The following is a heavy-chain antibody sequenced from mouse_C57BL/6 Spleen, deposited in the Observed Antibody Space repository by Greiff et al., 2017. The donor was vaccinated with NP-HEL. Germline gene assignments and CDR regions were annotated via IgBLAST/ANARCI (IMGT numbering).Heavy chain of an antibody. V-gene: IGHV6-3*01. CDR3: TRAGLTTVAFDY. CDR2: IRLKSDNYAT. J-gene: IGHJ2*01. Sequence: EVKVEESGGGLVQPGGSMKLSCVASGFTFSNYWMNWVRQSPEKGLEWVAQIRLKSDNYATHYAESVKGRFTISRDDSKSSVYLQMNNLRAEDTGIYYCTRAGLTTVAFDYWGQGTTLTVSS. D-gene: IGHD1-1*01. CDR1: GFTFSNYW.